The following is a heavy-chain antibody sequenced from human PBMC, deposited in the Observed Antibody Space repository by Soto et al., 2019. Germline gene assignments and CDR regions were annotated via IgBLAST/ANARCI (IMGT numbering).Heavy chain of an antibody. Sequence: PSETLSLTCNVSNSPISDFYWSWFRQPPGQGLEWVGYTYYTGTTTYNPSLRSRVDISIDASKSQFSLDLRSVTAADTAVYYCARLGGYYQAFDSWGHGALVTVSS. CDR1: NSPISDFY. CDR2: TYYTGTT. CDR3: ARLGGYYQAFDS. J-gene: IGHJ4*01. D-gene: IGHD3-22*01. V-gene: IGHV4-59*08.